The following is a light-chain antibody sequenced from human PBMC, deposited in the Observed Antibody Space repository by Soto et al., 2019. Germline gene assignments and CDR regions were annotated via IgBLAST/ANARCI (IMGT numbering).Light chain of an antibody. CDR1: SGSVSTSYY. CDR2: TTD. CDR3: MLFLGRGAWV. J-gene: IGLJ3*02. Sequence: QTVVTQEPSFSVSPGGTVTLTCGLSSGSVSTSYYPSWYQQTPGLPPRTLIYTTDTRSSGVPDRFSGSILGNKAALTITGAQAVDESHYYCMLFLGRGAWVFGGGTNLTVL. V-gene: IGLV8-61*01.